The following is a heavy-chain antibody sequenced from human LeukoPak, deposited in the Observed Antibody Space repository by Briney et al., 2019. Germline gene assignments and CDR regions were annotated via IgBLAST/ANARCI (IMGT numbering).Heavy chain of an antibody. CDR1: GYSFTSYW. CDR2: IYPGDSDT. Sequence: NAGESLQISCKASGYSFTSYWIGWVRQMPGKGLEWMGIIYPGDSDTRYSPSFQGQVTISADKSISTAYLQWSSLKASDTAMYYCARHRGSITMVRGADYYYYMDVWGKGTTVTVSS. J-gene: IGHJ6*03. V-gene: IGHV5-51*01. CDR3: ARHRGSITMVRGADYYYYMDV. D-gene: IGHD3-10*01.